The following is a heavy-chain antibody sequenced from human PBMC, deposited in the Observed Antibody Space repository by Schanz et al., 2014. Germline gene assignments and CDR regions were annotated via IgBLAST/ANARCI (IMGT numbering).Heavy chain of an antibody. J-gene: IGHJ4*02. CDR1: GFTFSGYS. V-gene: IGHV3-48*04. Sequence: EVHLVESGGGLVQPGGSLRLSCAASGFTFSGYSMNWVRQAPGKGLEWISYISGSSRTIYYADSMKGRFTVSRDSSKNTLYLQMNSLRPEDTALYYCVRDELLWFGEVLSLDYWGQGALVTVSS. D-gene: IGHD3-10*01. CDR3: VRDELLWFGEVLSLDY. CDR2: ISGSSRTI.